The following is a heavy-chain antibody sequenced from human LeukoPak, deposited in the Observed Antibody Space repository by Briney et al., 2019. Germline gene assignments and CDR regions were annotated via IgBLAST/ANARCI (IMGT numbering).Heavy chain of an antibody. CDR2: IYPGDSDT. V-gene: IGHV5-51*01. J-gene: IGHJ4*02. Sequence: GESLKISCKGSGYSFTSYWIGWVRQMPGKGLEWIGIIYPGDSDTRYSPSFQGQVTISADKSISTAYLQWSSLKASDTAMYYCATASPTSYCGGDCYRDNWGQGTLVTVSS. CDR1: GYSFTSYW. D-gene: IGHD2-21*02. CDR3: ATASPTSYCGGDCYRDN.